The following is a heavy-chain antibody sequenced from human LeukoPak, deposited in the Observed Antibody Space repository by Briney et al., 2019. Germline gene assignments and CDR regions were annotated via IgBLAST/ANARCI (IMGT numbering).Heavy chain of an antibody. V-gene: IGHV4-4*07. D-gene: IGHD6-19*01. CDR2: IYTSGST. Sequence: SETLSLTCTVSGGSISSYYWSWIRQPAGKGLEWVGRIYTSGSTNYNPSLKSRVTMSVDTSKNQFSLKLSSVTAADTAVYYCAREGVAVAGYGGPFDYWGQGTLVTVSS. CDR3: AREGVAVAGYGGPFDY. J-gene: IGHJ4*02. CDR1: GGSISSYY.